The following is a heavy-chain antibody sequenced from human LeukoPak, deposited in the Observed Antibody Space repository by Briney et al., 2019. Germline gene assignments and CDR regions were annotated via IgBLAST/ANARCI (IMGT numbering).Heavy chain of an antibody. J-gene: IGHJ3*02. V-gene: IGHV3-21*01. CDR2: ISSSSTYI. Sequence: GGSLRLSCAASGFXFSSYSINWVRQAPGKGQEWVSSISSSSTYIYYADSVKGRFTISRDNAKNSLYLQMNSLRAEDTAVFYCARALPGYCSGGNCYPSLAFDIWGQGTMVTVSS. CDR1: GFXFSSYS. CDR3: ARALPGYCSGGNCYPSLAFDI. D-gene: IGHD2-15*01.